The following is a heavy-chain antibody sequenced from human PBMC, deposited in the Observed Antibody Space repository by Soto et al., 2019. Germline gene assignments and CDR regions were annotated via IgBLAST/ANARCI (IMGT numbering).Heavy chain of an antibody. Sequence: EVQLVESGGGLVQPGGSLKLSCAASGFTVSGSAMHWVRQASGKGLEWVGRIRSKANSYATAYAASVKGRFTISRDDSKNTAYLQMNSLKTEDTAVYYCTRDLAAAGIGYFDYWGQGTLVTVSS. CDR1: GFTVSGSA. D-gene: IGHD6-13*01. CDR2: IRSKANSYAT. J-gene: IGHJ4*02. V-gene: IGHV3-73*02. CDR3: TRDLAAAGIGYFDY.